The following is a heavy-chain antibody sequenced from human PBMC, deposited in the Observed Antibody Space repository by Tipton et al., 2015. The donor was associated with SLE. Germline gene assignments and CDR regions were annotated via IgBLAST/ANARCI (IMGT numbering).Heavy chain of an antibody. CDR3: ARDATYSSNFDY. CDR1: GYTFTSYG. D-gene: IGHD2-21*01. Sequence: QLVQSGAEVKKPGASVKVSCKASGYTFTSYGINWVRQAPGQGLEWVGWVSAYNGDTNYAQKLQGRVTMTTDTSKSTAYMELMSLRSDDTAVYYCARDATYSSNFDYWGQGTLVTVSS. V-gene: IGHV1-18*01. J-gene: IGHJ4*02. CDR2: VSAYNGDT.